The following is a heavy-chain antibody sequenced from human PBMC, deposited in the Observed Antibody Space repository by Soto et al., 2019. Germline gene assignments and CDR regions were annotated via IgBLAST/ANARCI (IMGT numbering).Heavy chain of an antibody. CDR3: ARRQWEPDPTSKDYYYGMDV. Sequence: PSQTLSLTCAISGDSVSSNSAAWNWIRQSPSRGLEWLGRTYYRSKWYNDYAVSVKSRITINPDTSKNQFSLQLNSVTPEDTAVYYCARRQWEPDPTSKDYYYGMDVWGQGTTVTVSS. J-gene: IGHJ6*02. CDR2: TYYRSKWYN. CDR1: GDSVSSNSAA. D-gene: IGHD1-26*01. V-gene: IGHV6-1*01.